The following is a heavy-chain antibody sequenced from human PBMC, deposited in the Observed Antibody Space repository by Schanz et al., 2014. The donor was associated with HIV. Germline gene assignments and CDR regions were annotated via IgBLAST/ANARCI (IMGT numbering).Heavy chain of an antibody. Sequence: QVPLVQSGSEVTKPGSSVKVSCTASGGTFTSYAISWVRQAPGQGLEWMGGIIPIFGTSNYAWKFQGRVTIAADKSTSTAYMELSSLRSEDTAVYYCARGPVAVAYTESYGMDVWGQGTTVTVSS. V-gene: IGHV1-69*06. D-gene: IGHD6-19*01. CDR2: IIPIFGTS. J-gene: IGHJ6*02. CDR3: ARGPVAVAYTESYGMDV. CDR1: GGTFTSYA.